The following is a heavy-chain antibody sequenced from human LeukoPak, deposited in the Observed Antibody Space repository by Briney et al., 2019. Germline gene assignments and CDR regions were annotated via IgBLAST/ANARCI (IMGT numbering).Heavy chain of an antibody. CDR3: AKDGSWGDYQFYFYIDV. CDR2: ISASGHYT. CDR1: GFTFSSYW. Sequence: GGSLRLSCVASGFTFSSYWMSWVRQAPGKGLEWISGISASGHYTYTADSLKGRFTISRDNSKNTLYLQMNSLRAEDTALYYCAKDGSWGDYQFYFYIDVWGNGTTVTVSS. J-gene: IGHJ6*03. V-gene: IGHV3-23*01. D-gene: IGHD3-16*01.